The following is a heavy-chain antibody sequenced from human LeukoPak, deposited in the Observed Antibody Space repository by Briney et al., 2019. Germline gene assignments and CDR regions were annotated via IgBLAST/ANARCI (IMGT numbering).Heavy chain of an antibody. Sequence: GGSLRLSCAASGYTFSSYGMHWVRQAPGKGLEWVAYIWYDGSKKEYVDSVKGRFTISRDDSKNTLYLQMNSLRAEDTAVYYCARDPRPGIVVVPAAFDYWGQGTLVTVSS. CDR3: ARDPRPGIVVVPAAFDY. CDR2: IWYDGSKK. J-gene: IGHJ4*02. D-gene: IGHD2-2*01. V-gene: IGHV3-30*02. CDR1: GYTFSSYG.